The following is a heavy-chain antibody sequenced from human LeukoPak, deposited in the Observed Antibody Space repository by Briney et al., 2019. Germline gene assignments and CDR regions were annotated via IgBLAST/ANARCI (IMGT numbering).Heavy chain of an antibody. CDR1: GYTFTGYY. Sequence: GASVKVSCKASGYTFTGYYMHWVRQAPGQGLEWMGWINPNSGGTNYAQKFQGRVTMTRDTSISTAYMELSRLRSDDTAVYYCARDRGDWRGPFDYWGQGTLVTVSS. CDR2: INPNSGGT. CDR3: ARDRGDWRGPFDY. J-gene: IGHJ4*02. D-gene: IGHD3-10*01. V-gene: IGHV1-2*02.